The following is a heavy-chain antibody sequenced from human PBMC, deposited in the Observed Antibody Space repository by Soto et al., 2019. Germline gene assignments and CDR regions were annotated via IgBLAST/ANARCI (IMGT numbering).Heavy chain of an antibody. V-gene: IGHV3-11*01. CDR3: VRLSTYTSGWYGLYCPDV. CDR1: GFTFSDYY. D-gene: IGHD6-19*01. J-gene: IGHJ1*01. CDR2: ISSGVNSK. Sequence: QVQLVESGGGLVKPGGSLRLSCAASGFTFSDYYMDWLRQAPGKWLEWVADISSGVNSKSYGDSLAGRFTISRDNAKNSIYLQMNSLRAEDTDVYYCVRLSTYTSGWYGLYCPDVWGQGTLVTVSS.